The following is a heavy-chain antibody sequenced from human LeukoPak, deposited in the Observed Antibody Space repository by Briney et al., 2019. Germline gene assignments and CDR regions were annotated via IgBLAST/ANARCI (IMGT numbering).Heavy chain of an antibody. CDR3: ATDPPRGDYEFWSSYSPLYY. CDR1: GYIYTDYE. V-gene: IGHV1-69-2*01. D-gene: IGHD3-3*01. Sequence: GASVKVSCKASGYIYTDYEMHWVQQAPGEGLVWMGRVDPDDGEAVYAEKFQGRVTMTADTSTDTVYMELGRLTTEDTAVYFCATDPPRGDYEFWSSYSPLYYWGQGTLVTVPS. CDR2: VDPDDGEA. J-gene: IGHJ4*02.